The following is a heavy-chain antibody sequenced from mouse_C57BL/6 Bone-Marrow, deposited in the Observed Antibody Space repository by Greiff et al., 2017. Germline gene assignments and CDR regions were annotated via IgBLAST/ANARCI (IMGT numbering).Heavy chain of an antibody. Sequence: VKLVESGAELVMPGASVKLSCKASGYTFTSYWMHWVKQRPGQGLEWIGEIDPSDSYTNYNQKFKGKSTLTVDKSSSTAYMQLSSLTSEDSAVYYCAREGYYGSSYEYYFDYWGQGTTLTVSS. CDR1: GYTFTSYW. V-gene: IGHV1-69*01. CDR3: AREGYYGSSYEYYFDY. D-gene: IGHD1-1*01. J-gene: IGHJ2*01. CDR2: IDPSDSYT.